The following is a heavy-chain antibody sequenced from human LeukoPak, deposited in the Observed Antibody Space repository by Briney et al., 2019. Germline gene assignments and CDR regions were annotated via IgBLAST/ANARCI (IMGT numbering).Heavy chain of an antibody. CDR3: ARESRLQLKGYFDY. CDR1: GGTFSSYA. D-gene: IGHD5-24*01. CDR2: IIPIFGTA. V-gene: IGHV1-69*05. J-gene: IGHJ4*02. Sequence: SVKVSCKASGGTFSSYAISWVRQAPGQGLEWMGRIIPIFGTANYAQKFQGRVTITTDESTGTAYMELSSLRSEDTAVYYCARESRLQLKGYFDYWGQGTLVTVSS.